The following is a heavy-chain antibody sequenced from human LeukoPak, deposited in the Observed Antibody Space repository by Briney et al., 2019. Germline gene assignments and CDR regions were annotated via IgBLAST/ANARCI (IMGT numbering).Heavy chain of an antibody. CDR2: ISSRSSHI. CDR1: GFAFNSYT. V-gene: IGHV3-21*01. J-gene: IGHJ6*03. D-gene: IGHD4-11*01. CDR3: ARVAQGATTENYFYYYMDV. Sequence: GGSLRLSCEASGFAFNSYTITWVRQAPGKGLESVSSISSRSSHIYIADSVKGRFTISRDNAKNSLFLQMSSLRVEDTAVYYCARVAQGATTENYFYYYMDVWGKGTTVTVSS.